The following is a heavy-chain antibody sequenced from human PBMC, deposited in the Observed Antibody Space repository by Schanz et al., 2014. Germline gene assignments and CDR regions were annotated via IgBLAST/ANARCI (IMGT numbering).Heavy chain of an antibody. Sequence: EGQLAESGGGLVQPGGSLRLSCAVSGFTVSSNHMSWVRQAPGKGLEWVSVIYSGIGAYYADSVKGRFTISRDNSENTLYLQMNSLSADDTAVVYCAKGMGYCSGGTCYDYYYYGLDVWGQGTTVTVSS. D-gene: IGHD2-15*01. V-gene: IGHV3-66*01. CDR1: GFTVSSNH. J-gene: IGHJ6*02. CDR3: AKGMGYCSGGTCYDYYYYGLDV. CDR2: IYSGIGA.